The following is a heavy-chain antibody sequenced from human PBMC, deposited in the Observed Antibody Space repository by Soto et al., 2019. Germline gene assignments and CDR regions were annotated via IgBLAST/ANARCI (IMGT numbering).Heavy chain of an antibody. CDR2: IYPGDSDT. J-gene: IGHJ6*02. CDR3: ARTAAAGKYYYGVDV. D-gene: IGHD6-13*01. V-gene: IGHV5-51*01. CDR1: GYSFTSYW. Sequence: EVQLVQSGAEVKKPGESLKISCKGSGYSFTSYWIGWVRQMPGKGLEWMGIIYPGDSDTRYSPSFQGQVTISADKSICTAYRQWSSLKASDTAIYYCARTAAAGKYYYGVDVWGQGTTVTVSS.